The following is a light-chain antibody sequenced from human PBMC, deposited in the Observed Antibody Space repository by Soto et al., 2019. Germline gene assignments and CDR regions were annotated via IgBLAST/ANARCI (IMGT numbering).Light chain of an antibody. J-gene: IGLJ2*01. CDR2: YDN. V-gene: IGLV3-21*04. CDR1: NIGSKS. CDR3: QVWDTSSDHVV. Sequence: SYELTQPPSVSVAPGKTARITCGGNNIGSKSVHWYQQKPGQAPVLVIYYDNDRPSGIPERFSGSNSGNTATLTIRRVEAGDEDDYYCQVWDTSSDHVVFGGGTKLTVL.